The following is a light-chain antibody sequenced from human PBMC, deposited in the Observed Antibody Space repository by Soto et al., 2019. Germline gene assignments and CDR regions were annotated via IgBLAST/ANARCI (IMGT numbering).Light chain of an antibody. J-gene: IGKJ5*01. CDR3: QQYGSSIT. V-gene: IGKV3-20*01. CDR2: GAS. Sequence: EIVLTQAPGTLSLAPGGRRTPSCRASQSVSSSYLAWYQQKPGXDPXXLIYGASSRATGVPDRFSGSGSGTDFPLTISRLEPEDFAVDDCQQYGSSITFGQGTRLEIK. CDR1: QSVSSSY.